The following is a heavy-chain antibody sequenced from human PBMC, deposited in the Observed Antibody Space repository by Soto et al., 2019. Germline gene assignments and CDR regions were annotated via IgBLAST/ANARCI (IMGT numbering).Heavy chain of an antibody. Sequence: EVQLVESGGGLVQPGRSLRLSCAASGFTFDDYAMHWVRKAPGKGLEWVSSISSSSSYIYYADSVKGRFTISRDNAKNSLYLQMNSLRAEDTAVYYCARDTARDYWGQGTLVTVSS. D-gene: IGHD6-25*01. V-gene: IGHV3-21*01. CDR3: ARDTARDY. CDR2: ISSSSSYI. CDR1: GFTFDDYA. J-gene: IGHJ4*02.